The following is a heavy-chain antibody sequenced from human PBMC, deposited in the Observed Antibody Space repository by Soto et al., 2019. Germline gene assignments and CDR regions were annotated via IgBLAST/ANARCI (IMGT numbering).Heavy chain of an antibody. V-gene: IGHV1-3*01. J-gene: IGHJ6*02. D-gene: IGHD5-18*01. CDR1: GYTFTSYA. CDR2: INAGNGNT. Sequence: QVQLVQSGAEVKKPGASVKVSCKASGYTFTSYAMHWVRQAPGQRLEWMGWINAGNGNTKYSQKFHGRVTITRDTSASTAYMELSSLRSEDTAVYYCASGVSDTAEYYYGMDVWGQGTTVTVSS. CDR3: ASGVSDTAEYYYGMDV.